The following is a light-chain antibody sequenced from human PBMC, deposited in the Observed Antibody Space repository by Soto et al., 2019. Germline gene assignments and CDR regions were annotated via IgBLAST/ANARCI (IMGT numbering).Light chain of an antibody. J-gene: IGKJ1*01. V-gene: IGKV1-5*03. Sequence: DIQMTQSPSALSASVGDRVTITSRASQSISSWLAWYQQKPGTAPKLLIYTASTLESGVPSRFSGSGSGTEFTLTISSLQPDDFATYYCQQYNSYPWTFGQGTKVEIK. CDR3: QQYNSYPWT. CDR1: QSISSW. CDR2: TAS.